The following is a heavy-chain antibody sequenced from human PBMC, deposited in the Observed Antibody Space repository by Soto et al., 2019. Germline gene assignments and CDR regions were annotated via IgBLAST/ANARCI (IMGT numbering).Heavy chain of an antibody. D-gene: IGHD3-10*01. CDR1: GFTFDDYA. V-gene: IGHV3-9*01. CDR2: ISWNSGSI. Sequence: GGSLRLSCAASGFTFDDYAMHWVRQAPGKGLEWVSGISWNSGSIGYADSVKGRFTISRDNAKNSLYLQMNSLRAEDTALYYCAKGEWFGDVYYYMDVWGKGTTVTVSS. J-gene: IGHJ6*03. CDR3: AKGEWFGDVYYYMDV.